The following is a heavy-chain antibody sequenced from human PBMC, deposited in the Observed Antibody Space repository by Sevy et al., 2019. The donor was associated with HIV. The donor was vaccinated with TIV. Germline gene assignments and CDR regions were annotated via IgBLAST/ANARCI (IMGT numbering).Heavy chain of an antibody. V-gene: IGHV3-30*04. J-gene: IGHJ3*02. CDR2: NSFDGTTN. CDR1: EFIFRASV. D-gene: IGHD3-22*01. Sequence: GGSLRLSCAVSEFIFRASVMHWVRQAPGKGLEWVALNSFDGTTNFNGDSMKGRFTVSRDNSKNTLYLQMNSLRDDDTALYYCAREGHSSGRAGIFNIWGPGTMVTVSS. CDR3: AREGHSSGRAGIFNI.